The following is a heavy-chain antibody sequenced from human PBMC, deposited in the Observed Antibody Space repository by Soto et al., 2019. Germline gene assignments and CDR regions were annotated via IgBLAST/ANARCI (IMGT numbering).Heavy chain of an antibody. CDR1: GGTFSSYA. J-gene: IGHJ6*02. CDR2: IIPIFGTA. CDR3: ARLRVDTAMVSDYYYYGMDV. V-gene: IGHV1-69*13. Sequence: ASVKVSCKASGGTFSSYAIIWVRQAPGQGLEWMGGIIPIFGTANYAQKFQGRVTITADESTSTAYMELSSLRSEDTAVYYCARLRVDTAMVSDYYYYGMDVWGQGTTVTVSS. D-gene: IGHD5-18*01.